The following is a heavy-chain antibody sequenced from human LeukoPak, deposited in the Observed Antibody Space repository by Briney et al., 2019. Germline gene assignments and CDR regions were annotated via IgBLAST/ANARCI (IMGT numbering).Heavy chain of an antibody. J-gene: IGHJ6*04. CDR2: INTDGSGI. CDR3: ARTNLASRLDV. D-gene: IGHD6-6*01. Sequence: PGGSLRLSCEASGFTFSNYWMHWVRQTPGKGLLWVSRINTDGSGISYEDSVEGRFTISRDNAKNTLYLQMNSLRAEDSAFYYCARTNLASRLDVWGKGTTVTVSS. V-gene: IGHV3-74*01. CDR1: GFTFSNYW.